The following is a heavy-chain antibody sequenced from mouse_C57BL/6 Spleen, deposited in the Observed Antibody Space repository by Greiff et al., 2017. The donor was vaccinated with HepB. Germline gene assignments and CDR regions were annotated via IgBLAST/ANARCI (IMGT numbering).Heavy chain of an antibody. Sequence: DVKLVESGGGLVKPGGSLKLSCAASGFTFSDYGMHWVRQAPEKGLEWVAYISSGSSTIYYADTVKGRFTISRDNAKNTLFLQMTSLRSEDTAMYYCARSTVVAPFDYWGQGTTLTVSS. CDR3: ARSTVVAPFDY. D-gene: IGHD1-1*01. J-gene: IGHJ2*01. CDR1: GFTFSDYG. V-gene: IGHV5-17*01. CDR2: ISSGSSTI.